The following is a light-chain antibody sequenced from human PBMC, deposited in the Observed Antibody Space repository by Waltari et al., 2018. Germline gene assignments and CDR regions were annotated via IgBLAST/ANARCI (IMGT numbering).Light chain of an antibody. CDR3: CSYVRDITWV. J-gene: IGLJ3*02. V-gene: IGLV2-23*01. CDR1: SSDVGSYNL. CDR2: EGT. Sequence: QFALTQPASVSGSPGQSITISCTGTSSDVGSYNLVSWYQHHPGKAPKLMIYEGTQRPSGVSDRFSGSKSGDTASLTISGLQAEDEADYYCCSYVRDITWVFGGGTKLTVL.